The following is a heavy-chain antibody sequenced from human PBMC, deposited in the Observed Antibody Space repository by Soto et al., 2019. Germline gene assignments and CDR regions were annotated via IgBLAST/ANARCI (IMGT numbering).Heavy chain of an antibody. Sequence: SETLSLTCAVYGGSFSGYYWSWIRQPPGKGLEWIGEINHSGSTNYNPSLKSRVTISVDTSKNQFSLKLSSVTAADTAVYYCARVAVWAARGWHTVTTSWFDPWGQGTLVTVSS. D-gene: IGHD4-4*01. V-gene: IGHV4-34*01. CDR1: GGSFSGYY. CDR2: INHSGST. CDR3: ARVAVWAARGWHTVTTSWFDP. J-gene: IGHJ5*02.